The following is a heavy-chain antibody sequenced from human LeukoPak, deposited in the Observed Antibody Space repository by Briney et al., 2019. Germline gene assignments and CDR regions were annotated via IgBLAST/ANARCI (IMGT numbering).Heavy chain of an antibody. Sequence: GASVKVSCKTSGNSFSNYAISWVRQAPGQGLEWMGGIIPFFGTANYAQKLQGRVTITADKSTSTAYMELSSLRSEDTAVYYCAREMGVYYFDCWGQGTLVTVSS. CDR3: AREMGVYYFDC. J-gene: IGHJ4*02. D-gene: IGHD2-8*01. V-gene: IGHV1-69*06. CDR1: GNSFSNYA. CDR2: IIPFFGTA.